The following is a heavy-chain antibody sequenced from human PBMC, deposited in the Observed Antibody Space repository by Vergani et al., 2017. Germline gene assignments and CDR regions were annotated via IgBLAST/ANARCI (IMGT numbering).Heavy chain of an antibody. D-gene: IGHD3-10*01. CDR2: IRYDGSNK. CDR1: GFTFSSYD. CDR3: AKNSGSVAPDY. V-gene: IGHV3-30*02. J-gene: IGHJ4*02. Sequence: QVQLVESGGGVVQPGGSLRLSCAASGFTFSSYDMHWVRQAPGKGLEWVAFIRYDGSNKYYGDSVKGRFTISRDNSKNTVYLQMNSLRTEDTALYYCAKNSGSVAPDYWGQGTLVTVSS.